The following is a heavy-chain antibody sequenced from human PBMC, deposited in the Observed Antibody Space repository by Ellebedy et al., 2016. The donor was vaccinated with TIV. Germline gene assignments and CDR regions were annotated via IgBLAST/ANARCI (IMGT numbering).Heavy chain of an antibody. CDR3: ARVGVLERRGAFDI. CDR1: GFTFTNFA. D-gene: IGHD1-1*01. Sequence: GESLKISCAASGFTFTNFAMTWVRQAPGKGLEWVSAITAGGNTHYADSVKGRFTISRDNAKSSLFLQMNSLRDEDTAVYYCARVGVLERRGAFDIWGQGTMVTVSS. CDR2: ITAGGNT. J-gene: IGHJ3*02. V-gene: IGHV3-23*01.